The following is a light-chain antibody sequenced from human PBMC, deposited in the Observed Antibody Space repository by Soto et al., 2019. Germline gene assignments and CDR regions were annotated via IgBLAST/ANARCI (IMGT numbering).Light chain of an antibody. J-gene: IGLJ2*01. CDR2: EVN. CDR1: SSDVGNYNR. V-gene: IGLV2-18*01. Sequence: QSVLTQPPSVSGSPGQSVTISCTGTSSDVGNYNRVSWYQQPPGTAPKLIIYEVNNRPSGVPDRFSGSKSDNTASLTISGLQAEDEADYYCSLYTSTTTVVFGGGTKVTVL. CDR3: SLYTSTTTVV.